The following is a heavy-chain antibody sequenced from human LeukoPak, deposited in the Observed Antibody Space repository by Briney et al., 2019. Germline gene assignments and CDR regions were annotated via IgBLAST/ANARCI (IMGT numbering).Heavy chain of an antibody. D-gene: IGHD3-16*01. CDR2: INHSGNT. CDR3: ARHGGTFDP. V-gene: IGHV4-59*08. CDR1: GYSITSYD. Sequence: PSETLSLTCTVSGYSITSYDWSWIRQPPGKGLEWIGFINHSGNTNYNPSLKSRVTLSADTSKSQFSLRLSSVTAADTAVYYCARHGGTFDPWGQGTLVTVSS. J-gene: IGHJ5*02.